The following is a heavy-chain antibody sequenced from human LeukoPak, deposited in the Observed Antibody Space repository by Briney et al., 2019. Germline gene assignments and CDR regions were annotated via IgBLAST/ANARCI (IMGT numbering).Heavy chain of an antibody. V-gene: IGHV1-2*02. D-gene: IGHD3-10*01. J-gene: IGHJ4*02. CDR3: ATGSGTYSPDY. Sequence: ASVKVSCKASGYTFTGQYLHWVRQAPGQGLEWMGWITPNSGGTNYAQKFQGRVTMTRDTSISTAFMELSRLISDDTAVYYCATGSGTYSPDYWGQGTLSPSP. CDR1: GYTFTGQY. CDR2: ITPNSGGT.